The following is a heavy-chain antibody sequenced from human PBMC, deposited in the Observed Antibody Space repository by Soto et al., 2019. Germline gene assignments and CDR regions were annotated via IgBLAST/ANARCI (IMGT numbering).Heavy chain of an antibody. CDR2: ISYDGSNK. Sequence: QVQLVESGGGVVQPGRSLRLSCAASGFTFSSYGMHWVRQAPGKGLEWVAVISYDGSNKYYADSVKGRFTISRDNSKNTLYLQMNSLRAEDTAVYYCAKYLPGPGRAYGMDVWGQGTTVTVSS. CDR3: AKYLPGPGRAYGMDV. V-gene: IGHV3-30*18. CDR1: GFTFSSYG. J-gene: IGHJ6*02. D-gene: IGHD3-10*01.